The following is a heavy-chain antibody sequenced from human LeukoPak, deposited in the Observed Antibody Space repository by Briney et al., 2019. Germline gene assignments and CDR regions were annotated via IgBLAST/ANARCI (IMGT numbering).Heavy chain of an antibody. J-gene: IGHJ6*03. CDR1: GGSISSYY. D-gene: IGHD3-10*01. V-gene: IGHV4-59*12. CDR2: INYSGST. CDR3: ARGRTVRGVIKFYYYMDV. Sequence: SETLSLTCTVSGGSISSYYWSWIRQPPGKGLEWIGEINYSGSTNYNPSLKSGVTISVDTSKKQFSLWLSSVTAADTAVYYCARGRTVRGVIKFYYYMDVWGKGTTVTVSS.